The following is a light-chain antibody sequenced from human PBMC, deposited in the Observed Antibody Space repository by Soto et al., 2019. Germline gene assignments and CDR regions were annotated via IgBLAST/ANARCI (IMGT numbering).Light chain of an antibody. V-gene: IGLV2-14*01. Sequence: QSVLTQPASVSGSPGQSITISCTGTSSDIGAYNYVSWFQQHPGKAPKLMIYEVSNRPSRVSNRFSASKSGNTASLTISGLQAEDEADYSCSSYTSSNTLVFGGGTKLTVL. CDR3: SSYTSSNTLV. CDR2: EVS. J-gene: IGLJ2*01. CDR1: SSDIGAYNY.